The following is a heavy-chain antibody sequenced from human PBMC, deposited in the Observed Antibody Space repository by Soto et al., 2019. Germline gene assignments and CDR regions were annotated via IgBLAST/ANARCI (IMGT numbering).Heavy chain of an antibody. CDR1: GFNFDDYT. Sequence: GGSLRLSCAASGFNFDDYTMHWVRQVPGKGLEWVSLISWDGGTTYYADSMKGRLTISRDNSKNSLYLQMNSLRAEDSAVYFCTRERGAPPARGFDYWGQGALVTVSS. J-gene: IGHJ4*02. V-gene: IGHV3-43*01. CDR3: TRERGAPPARGFDY. D-gene: IGHD6-25*01. CDR2: ISWDGGTT.